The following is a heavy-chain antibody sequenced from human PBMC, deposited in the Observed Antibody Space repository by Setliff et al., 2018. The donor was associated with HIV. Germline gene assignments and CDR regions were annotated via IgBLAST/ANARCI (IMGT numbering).Heavy chain of an antibody. V-gene: IGHV1-69*10. CDR1: GGTFSSYA. CDR3: ARGWEYSGAFDI. CDR2: IIPILGIA. D-gene: IGHD1-26*01. J-gene: IGHJ3*02. Sequence: SVKVSCKASGGTFSSYAISWVRRAPGQGLEWMGGIIPILGIANYAQKFQGRVTITADKSTSTAYMELSSLRSEDTAVYYCARGWEYSGAFDIWGQGTMVTVS.